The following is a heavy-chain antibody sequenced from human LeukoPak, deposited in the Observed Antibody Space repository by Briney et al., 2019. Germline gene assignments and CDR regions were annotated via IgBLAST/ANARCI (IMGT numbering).Heavy chain of an antibody. CDR3: AGTIAAAGTGDWFDP. V-gene: IGHV4-59*08. D-gene: IGHD6-13*01. CDR2: IYYSGST. Sequence: SETLSLTCTVSGGSISSYYWSWIRQPPGKGLEWIGYIYYSGSTNYNPSLKSRVAISVDTSKNQFSLKLSSVTAADTAVYYCAGTIAAAGTGDWFDPWGQGTLVTVSS. CDR1: GGSISSYY. J-gene: IGHJ5*02.